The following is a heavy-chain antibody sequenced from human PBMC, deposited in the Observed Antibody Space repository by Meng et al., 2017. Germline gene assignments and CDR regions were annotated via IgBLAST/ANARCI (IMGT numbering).Heavy chain of an antibody. J-gene: IGHJ4*02. D-gene: IGHD3-22*01. Sequence: AGAEGKEPGASVKVSCKASGYTFTSYAMHWVRQAPGQRLEWMGWINAGNGNTKYSQKFQGRVTITRDTSASTAYMELSSLRSEDTAVYYCAVTYYYDSSGYYYNFDYWGQGTLVTVSS. CDR2: INAGNGNT. V-gene: IGHV1-3*01. CDR1: GYTFTSYA. CDR3: AVTYYYDSSGYYYNFDY.